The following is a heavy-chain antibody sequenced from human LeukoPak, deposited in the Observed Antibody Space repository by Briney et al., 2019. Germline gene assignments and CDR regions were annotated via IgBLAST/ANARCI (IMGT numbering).Heavy chain of an antibody. CDR3: ARGGKYYYDSSGNYDY. J-gene: IGHJ4*02. CDR1: GYTFTSYG. CDR2: ISAYNGNT. V-gene: IGHV1-18*01. D-gene: IGHD3-22*01. Sequence: ASVKVSCKASGYTFTSYGISWVRQAPGQGLEWMGWISAYNGNTNYAQKLQGRVTMTTDTSTSTAYMELRSLRSDDTAVYYCARGGKYYYDSSGNYDYWGQGTLVTVSS.